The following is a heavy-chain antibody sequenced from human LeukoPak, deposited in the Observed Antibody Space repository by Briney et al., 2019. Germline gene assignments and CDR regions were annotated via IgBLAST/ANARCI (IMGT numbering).Heavy chain of an antibody. V-gene: IGHV1-69*05. Sequence: ASVKVSCKASGGTFSSYAISWVRQAPGQGLEWMGRIIPIFGTANYAQKFQGRVTITTDESTSTAYMELSSLRSEDTAVYYCARELSGSYSDWGQGTLVTVSS. D-gene: IGHD1-26*01. CDR2: IIPIFGTA. CDR1: GGTFSSYA. J-gene: IGHJ4*02. CDR3: ARELSGSYSD.